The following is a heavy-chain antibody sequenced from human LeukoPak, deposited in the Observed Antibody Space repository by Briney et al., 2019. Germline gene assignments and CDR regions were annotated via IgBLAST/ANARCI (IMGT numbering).Heavy chain of an antibody. V-gene: IGHV4-59*01. CDR1: GGSISSYY. Sequence: SETLSLTXTVSGGSISSYYWSWIRQPPGKGLEWIGYIYYSGSTNYNPSLKSRVTISVDTSKNQFSLKLSSVTAADTAVYYCARGDSSSSYLYYYYYYMDVWGKGTTVTVSS. D-gene: IGHD6-6*01. J-gene: IGHJ6*03. CDR3: ARGDSSSSYLYYYYYYMDV. CDR2: IYYSGST.